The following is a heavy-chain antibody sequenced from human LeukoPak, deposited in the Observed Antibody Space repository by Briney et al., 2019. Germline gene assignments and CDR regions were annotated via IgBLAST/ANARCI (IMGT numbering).Heavy chain of an antibody. CDR3: ARDLSQLYDFWSGYYDAFDI. Sequence: SETLSLTCTVSGGSISSGSYYWSWIRQPAGKGLEWIGRIYTSGSTNYNPSLKSRVTISVDTSKNQFSLKLSSVTAADTAVYYCARDLSQLYDFWSGYYDAFDIWGQGTMVTVSS. D-gene: IGHD3-3*01. CDR1: GGSISSGSYY. CDR2: IYTSGST. V-gene: IGHV4-61*02. J-gene: IGHJ3*02.